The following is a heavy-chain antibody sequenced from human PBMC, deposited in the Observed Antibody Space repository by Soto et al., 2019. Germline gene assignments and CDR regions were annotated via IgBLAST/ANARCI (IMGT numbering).Heavy chain of an antibody. CDR1: GFTFSGSA. V-gene: IGHV3-73*01. Sequence: GGSLRLSCAASGFTFSGSAMHWVRQASGKGLEWVGRIRSKANSYATAYAASVKGRFTISRDDSKNTAYLQMNSLKTEDTAVYYCTSKTGDYAFDIWGQGTMVTVSS. CDR2: IRSKANSYAT. D-gene: IGHD7-27*01. CDR3: TSKTGDYAFDI. J-gene: IGHJ3*02.